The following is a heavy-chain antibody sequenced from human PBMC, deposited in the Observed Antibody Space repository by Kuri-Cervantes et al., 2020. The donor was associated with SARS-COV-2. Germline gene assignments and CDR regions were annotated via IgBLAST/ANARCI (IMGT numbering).Heavy chain of an antibody. CDR2: IYPGDSDT. CDR1: GYSFTSYW. CDR3: AMSLYLHGSGYYYDAFDI. J-gene: IGHJ3*02. D-gene: IGHD3-22*01. Sequence: GESLQISCKGSGYSFTSYWIGWVRQMPRKGLEWMGIIYPGDSDTRYSPSFQGQVTIPADKSISTAYLQWSSLKASDTAMYYCAMSLYLHGSGYYYDAFDIWGQGTMVTVSS. V-gene: IGHV5-51*01.